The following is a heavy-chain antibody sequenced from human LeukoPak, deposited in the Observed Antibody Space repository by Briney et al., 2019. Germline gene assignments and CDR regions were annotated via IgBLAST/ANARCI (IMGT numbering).Heavy chain of an antibody. Sequence: ASVKVSFKASGYTFTGYYMHWVRQAPGQGLEWMGWINPNSGGTNYAQKFQGRVTMTRDTSISTAYMELSRLRSDDTAVYYCARGGGGGDSSGYYLDYWGQGTLVTVSS. CDR2: INPNSGGT. D-gene: IGHD3-22*01. CDR1: GYTFTGYY. J-gene: IGHJ4*02. CDR3: ARGGGGGDSSGYYLDY. V-gene: IGHV1-2*02.